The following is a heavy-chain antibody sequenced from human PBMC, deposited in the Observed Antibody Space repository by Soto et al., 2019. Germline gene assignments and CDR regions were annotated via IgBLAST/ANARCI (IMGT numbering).Heavy chain of an antibody. CDR2: VKSKTDGGTT. CDR1: GFTFSNAW. V-gene: IGHV3-15*01. J-gene: IGHJ4*02. CDR3: ATGGGCNITSCYGPFDY. Sequence: EVQLVESGGGLVKPGGSLRLSCAASGFTFSNAWVSWVRQAPGKGLEWVGRVKSKTDGGTTDYGAPVKGRFTISRDVSENTLDLQMNSVKTHDTAVYYSATGGGCNITSCYGPFDYCGQGTLVTVSS. D-gene: IGHD2-2*01.